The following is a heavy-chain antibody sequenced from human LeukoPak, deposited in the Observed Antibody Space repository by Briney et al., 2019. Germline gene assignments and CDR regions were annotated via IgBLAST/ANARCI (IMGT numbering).Heavy chain of an antibody. J-gene: IGHJ4*02. CDR3: AKAPPGRTNY. D-gene: IGHD2-15*01. CDR1: EFSVGSNY. Sequence: GGSLRLSCAASEFSVGSNYMTWVRQAPGKRLEWVSLIYSGGSTYYADSVKGRFTISRDNSKNTLYLQMNSLRAEDTAVYYCAKAPPGRTNYWGQGTLVTVSS. V-gene: IGHV3-66*01. CDR2: IYSGGST.